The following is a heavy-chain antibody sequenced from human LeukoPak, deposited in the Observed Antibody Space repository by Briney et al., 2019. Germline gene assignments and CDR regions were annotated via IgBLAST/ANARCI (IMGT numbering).Heavy chain of an antibody. CDR1: GFTFSNYA. CDR2: ISSYGHSHST. D-gene: IGHD2-15*01. CDR3: ARVYCSGGSCYLDAFDI. V-gene: IGHV3-48*01. Sequence: PGGSLRLSCAASGFTFSNYAMHWVRQAPGKGLVWVSAISSYGHSHSTYYADSVKGRFTISRDNAKNSLYLQMNSLRAEDTAVYYCARVYCSGGSCYLDAFDIWGQGTMVTVSS. J-gene: IGHJ3*02.